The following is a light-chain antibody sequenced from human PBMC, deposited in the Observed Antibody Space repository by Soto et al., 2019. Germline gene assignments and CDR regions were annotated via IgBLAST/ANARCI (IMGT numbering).Light chain of an antibody. CDR2: DAS. Sequence: IQMTQSPSSLSASVGDRVAITCQASQDISNYLNWYQQKPGKAPKPLIYDASNLETGVPSRFSGSGSGTDFTFTISSLQPEDIATYYCQQYDNLPLTFGGGTKVDIK. CDR3: QQYDNLPLT. J-gene: IGKJ4*01. CDR1: QDISNY. V-gene: IGKV1-33*01.